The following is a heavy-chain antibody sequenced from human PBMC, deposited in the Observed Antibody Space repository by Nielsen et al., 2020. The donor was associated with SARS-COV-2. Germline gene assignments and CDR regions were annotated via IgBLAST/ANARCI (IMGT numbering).Heavy chain of an antibody. CDR2: ISWNSGSI. Sequence: SLRLSCAASGCTFDDYAMHWVRQAPGKGLEVDSGISWNSGSIGYADNVKGRFTIARDNSKNTLYLQMNSLKAEDTAVYYCAKTPVPIAVAGTWFAYWGQGTLVTVSS. J-gene: IGHJ4*02. CDR1: GCTFDDYA. D-gene: IGHD6-19*01. CDR3: AKTPVPIAVAGTWFAY. V-gene: IGHV3-9*01.